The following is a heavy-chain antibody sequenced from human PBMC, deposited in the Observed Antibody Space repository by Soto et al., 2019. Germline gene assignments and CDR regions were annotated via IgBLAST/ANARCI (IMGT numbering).Heavy chain of an antibody. CDR1: GGTFSSYT. CDR3: ARDCSSTSCYAYP. D-gene: IGHD2-2*01. V-gene: IGHV1-69*08. J-gene: IGHJ5*02. CDR2: IIPILGIA. Sequence: QVQLVQSGAEVKKPGSSVKVSCKASGGTFSSYTISWVRQAPGQGLEWMGRIIPILGIANYAQKFQGRATFTXDXSTSTAYMELSSLRSEDTAVYYCARDCSSTSCYAYPWGQGTLVTVSS.